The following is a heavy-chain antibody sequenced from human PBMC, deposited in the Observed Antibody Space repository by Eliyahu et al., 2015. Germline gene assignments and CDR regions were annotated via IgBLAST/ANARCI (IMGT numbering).Heavy chain of an antibody. V-gene: IGHV4-34*01. D-gene: IGHD2/OR15-2a*01. Sequence: QVQIQQWGAGLLKPSETLSLTCAVSGGSVSGYWSWIRQPPGKGLEWIARINHSGSTSYKSSLTNRVTIAVDTSKNQLSLKLSSVTAADTAVYYCAKNFDLWGRGTLVTVSS. J-gene: IGHJ2*01. CDR1: GGSVSGY. CDR3: AKNFDL. CDR2: INHSGST.